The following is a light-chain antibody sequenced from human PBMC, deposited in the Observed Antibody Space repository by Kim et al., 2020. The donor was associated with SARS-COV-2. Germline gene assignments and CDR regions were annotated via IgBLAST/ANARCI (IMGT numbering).Light chain of an antibody. CDR1: QSVNDN. J-gene: IGKJ2*01. V-gene: IGKV3-15*01. CDR2: DAS. Sequence: EIVMTQSPVTLSVSPGERATLSCRASQSVNDNIAWYQQKPGQAPRLLIYDASARATGIPARFSGSGSGTEFTLTISSLQSDDFAVYHCQQYNNWPETFGQGTKLEIK. CDR3: QQYNNWPET.